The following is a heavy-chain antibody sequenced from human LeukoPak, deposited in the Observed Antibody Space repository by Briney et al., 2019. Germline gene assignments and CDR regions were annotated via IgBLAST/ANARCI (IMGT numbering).Heavy chain of an antibody. J-gene: IGHJ5*02. CDR2: INPNSGGT. CDR3: ARGQYSSSSVWFDP. D-gene: IGHD6-6*01. CDR1: GGTFKTYA. Sequence: ASVKVSCKGFGGTFKTYAISWVRQAPGQGLEWMGWINPNSGGTNYAQKFQGRVTMTRDTSISTAYMELSRLRSDDTAVYYCARGQYSSSSVWFDPWGQGTLVTVSS. V-gene: IGHV1-2*02.